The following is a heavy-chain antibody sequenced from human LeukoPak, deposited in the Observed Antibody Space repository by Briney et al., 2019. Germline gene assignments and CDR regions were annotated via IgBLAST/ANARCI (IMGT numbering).Heavy chain of an antibody. CDR1: GYSFTSYW. Sequence: GESLKISCKGSGYSFTSYWIGWVRQMPGKGLEWMGIIYPGDSDTRYSPSFQGQVTISADKSISTAYLQWSSLKASDTAMYYCARASRVTVTKFGFDYWGQGTLVTVSS. CDR3: ARASRVTVTKFGFDY. CDR2: IYPGDSDT. D-gene: IGHD4-17*01. J-gene: IGHJ4*02. V-gene: IGHV5-51*01.